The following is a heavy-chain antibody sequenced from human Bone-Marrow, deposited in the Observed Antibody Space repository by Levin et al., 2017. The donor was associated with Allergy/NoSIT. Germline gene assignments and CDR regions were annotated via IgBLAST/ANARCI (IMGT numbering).Heavy chain of an antibody. D-gene: IGHD3-16*01. J-gene: IGHJ4*02. CDR2: ISSSSGYI. CDR3: ARITVWGTVSPERRDS. V-gene: IGHV3-21*01. CDR1: GFTFSSYS. Sequence: GGSLRLSCAASGFTFSSYSMNWVRQTPGKGLEWVSFISSSSGYIYYADSVKGRFTISRDNAKSSLYLQMNSLTAEDSAVYYCARITVWGTVSPERRDSWGQGVLVTVSS.